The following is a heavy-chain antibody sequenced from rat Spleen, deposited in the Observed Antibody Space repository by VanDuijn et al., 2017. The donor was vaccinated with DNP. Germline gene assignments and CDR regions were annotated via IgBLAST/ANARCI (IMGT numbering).Heavy chain of an antibody. J-gene: IGHJ2*01. V-gene: IGHV2S8*01. CDR1: GFSLTSYG. CDR2: ISSGGST. Sequence: QVQLKESGPDLVQPSQTLSLTCTVSGFSLTSYGVSWVRQPPGKGLEWIAAISSGGSTYYNSVLKSRLSISRDTSKSQVFLKMNSLQTEDTAIYFCTRPLSRGTGYFDYWGQGVMVTVSS. CDR3: TRPLSRGTGYFDY. D-gene: IGHD4-3*01.